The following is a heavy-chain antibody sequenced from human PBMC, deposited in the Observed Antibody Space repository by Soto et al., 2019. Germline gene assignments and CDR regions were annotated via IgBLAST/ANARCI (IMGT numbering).Heavy chain of an antibody. CDR1: GGSFSGYY. V-gene: IGHV4-34*01. CDR2: INHSGST. CDR3: ARAYSYGYGRGHHYYYMDV. Sequence: SETLSLTCAVYGGSFSGYYWSWIRQPPGKGLEWTGEINHSGSTNYNPSLKSRVTISVDTSKNQFSLKLSSVTAADTAVYYCARAYSYGYGRGHHYYYMDVWGKGATVTVSS. J-gene: IGHJ6*03. D-gene: IGHD3-10*01.